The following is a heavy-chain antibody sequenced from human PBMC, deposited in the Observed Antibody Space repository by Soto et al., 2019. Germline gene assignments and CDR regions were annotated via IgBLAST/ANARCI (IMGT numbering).Heavy chain of an antibody. CDR1: GGSISSGGYY. CDR2: IYYSGST. V-gene: IGHV4-31*03. CDR3: ARGGSSDYYDSSGYKPYYYYGMDV. Sequence: PSETLSLTCTVSGGSISSGGYYWSWIRQHPGKGLEWIGYIYYSGSTYYNPSLKIRVTISVDTSKNQFSLKLSSVTAADTAVYYCARGGSSDYYDSSGYKPYYYYGMDVWGQGTTVTVSS. J-gene: IGHJ6*02. D-gene: IGHD3-22*01.